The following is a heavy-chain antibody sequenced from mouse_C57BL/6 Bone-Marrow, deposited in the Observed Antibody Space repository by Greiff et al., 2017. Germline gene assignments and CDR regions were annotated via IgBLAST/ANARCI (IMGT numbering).Heavy chain of an antibody. CDR2: ILPGSGST. V-gene: IGHV1-9*01. CDR3: ARGITTVVAYYAMDY. CDR1: GYTFTGYW. J-gene: IGHJ4*01. Sequence: QVQLQQSGAELMKPGASVKLSCKATGYTFTGYWIEWVKQRPGHGLEWIGEILPGSGSTNYNEKFKGKATFTADTSSNTAYMQLNSLTTEDSAIYNCARGITTVVAYYAMDYWGQGTSVTVSS. D-gene: IGHD1-1*01.